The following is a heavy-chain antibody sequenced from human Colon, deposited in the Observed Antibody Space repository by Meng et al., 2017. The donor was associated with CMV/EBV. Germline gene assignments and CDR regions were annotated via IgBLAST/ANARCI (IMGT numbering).Heavy chain of an antibody. Sequence: GGLRLSCTASGFTVSSNYMSWVRQAPGKGLEWVSVIYSGGSTYYADSVKGRFTISRDNSKNTLYLQMNSLRAEDTAVFYGARDIPFDPWGQGTLVTVSS. CDR3: ARDIPFDP. CDR1: GFTVSSNY. V-gene: IGHV3-66*02. CDR2: IYSGGST. D-gene: IGHD2-15*01. J-gene: IGHJ5*02.